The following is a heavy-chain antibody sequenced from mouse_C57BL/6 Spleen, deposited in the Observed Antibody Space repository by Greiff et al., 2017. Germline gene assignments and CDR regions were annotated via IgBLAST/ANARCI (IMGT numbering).Heavy chain of an antibody. CDR1: GFSLTSYG. Sequence: QVQLKQSGPGLVQPSQSLSITCTVSGFSLTSYGVHWVRQSPGKGLEWLGVIWSGGSTDYNAAFTSRLSISKDNYKSQVFLKKNRQQDDKTAIYYFARKGLYDGYGDYWGQGTTRTVSS. CDR2: IWSGGST. D-gene: IGHD2-3*01. J-gene: IGHJ2*01. V-gene: IGHV2-2*01. CDR3: ARKGLYDGYGDY.